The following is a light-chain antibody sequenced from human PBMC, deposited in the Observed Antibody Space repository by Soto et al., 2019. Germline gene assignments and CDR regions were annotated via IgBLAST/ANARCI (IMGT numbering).Light chain of an antibody. Sequence: EIGMTHSPAPLSVSPGERAPLSCRASQSVSSNLAWYQQKPGQAPRLLIYGASPRTTGIPARFSGSGSGTEFTLTISSLQSEDFAVYYCQQYNNWPMYTFGQGTKLEIK. CDR1: QSVSSN. J-gene: IGKJ2*01. CDR3: QQYNNWPMYT. V-gene: IGKV3-15*01. CDR2: GAS.